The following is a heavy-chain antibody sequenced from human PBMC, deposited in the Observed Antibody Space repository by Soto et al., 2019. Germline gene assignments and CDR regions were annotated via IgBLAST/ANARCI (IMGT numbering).Heavy chain of an antibody. CDR1: GFTVSTKY. CDR2: IYSGGST. J-gene: IGHJ4*02. CDR3: ARDPCAPSF. Sequence: SLRLSCAASGFTVSTKYMSWVRQAPGKGLEWVSVIYSGGSTFYADSVRGRFTISRDNSKNTVNLQMNSLRAEDTAVYYCARDPCAPSFWARGTLVPVSS. D-gene: IGHD2-21*01. V-gene: IGHV3-66*01.